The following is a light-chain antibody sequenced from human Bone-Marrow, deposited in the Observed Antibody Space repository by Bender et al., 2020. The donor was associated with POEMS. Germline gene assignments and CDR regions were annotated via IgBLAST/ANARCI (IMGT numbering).Light chain of an antibody. CDR2: GNH. Sequence: QSVLTQPPSVSGAPGQWVTISCTGSSSNMAGYDVNWYQRLPGTAPKLLIYGNHIRSSGVPDRFSGSKSGTSASLAITGLQADDEAEYFCSFYTTDNTWLFGGGTKLTVL. J-gene: IGLJ3*02. V-gene: IGLV1-40*01. CDR3: SFYTTDNTWL. CDR1: SSNMAGYD.